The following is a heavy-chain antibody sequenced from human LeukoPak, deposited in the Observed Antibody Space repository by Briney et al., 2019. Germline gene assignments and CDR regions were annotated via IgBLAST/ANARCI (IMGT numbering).Heavy chain of an antibody. CDR2: ISAYNGNT. CDR1: GYTFTTYG. J-gene: IGHJ5*02. Sequence: EASVKVSCKASGYTFTTYGISWVRQAPGQGLEWMGWISAYNGNTNYAQKLQGRVTMTTDTSTSTAYMELRSLRPDDTAVYYCARVTIGSGGHNWFDPWGQGTLVTVSS. CDR3: ARVTIGSGGHNWFDP. V-gene: IGHV1-18*01. D-gene: IGHD3-10*01.